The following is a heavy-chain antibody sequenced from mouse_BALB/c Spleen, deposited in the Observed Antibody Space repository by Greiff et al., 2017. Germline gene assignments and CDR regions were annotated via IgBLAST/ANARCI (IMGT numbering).Heavy chain of an antibody. CDR2: IWGDGST. D-gene: IGHD1-1*01. Sequence: VKLMESGPGLVAPSQSLSITCTVSGFSLTGYGVNWVRQPPGKGLEWLGMIWGDGSTDYNSALKSRLSISKDNSKSQVFLKMNSLQTDDTARYYCARGPRYGSSYGGAMDYWGQGTSVTVSS. J-gene: IGHJ4*01. V-gene: IGHV2-6-7*01. CDR3: ARGPRYGSSYGGAMDY. CDR1: GFSLTGYG.